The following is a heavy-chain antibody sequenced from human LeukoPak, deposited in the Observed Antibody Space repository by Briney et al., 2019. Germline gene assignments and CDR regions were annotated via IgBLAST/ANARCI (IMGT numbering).Heavy chain of an antibody. CDR2: IIPILGIA. Sequence: SVKVSCKASGGTFSSYAISWVRQAPGQGLEWMGRIIPILGIANYAQKFQGRVTITADKSTSTAYMELSSLRSEDTAVYYCARVPTEKRIAVAGTFYYYYGMDVWGQGTTATVSS. CDR1: GGTFSSYA. D-gene: IGHD6-19*01. V-gene: IGHV1-69*04. J-gene: IGHJ6*02. CDR3: ARVPTEKRIAVAGTFYYYYGMDV.